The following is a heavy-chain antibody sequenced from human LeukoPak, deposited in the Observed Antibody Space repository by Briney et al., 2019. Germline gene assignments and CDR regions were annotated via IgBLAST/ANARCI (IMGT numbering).Heavy chain of an antibody. CDR3: ARDKGAVGY. CDR2: INEDGSET. CDR1: GLTFSRYW. V-gene: IGHV3-7*01. Sequence: GGSLRLSCAASGLTFSRYWMSWVRRAPGKGLEWVANINEDGSETYYVDSVKGRFTISRDNAKNSLYLQMNSLRAEDTAVYYCARDKGAVGYWGQGTLVTVSS. D-gene: IGHD1-26*01. J-gene: IGHJ4*02.